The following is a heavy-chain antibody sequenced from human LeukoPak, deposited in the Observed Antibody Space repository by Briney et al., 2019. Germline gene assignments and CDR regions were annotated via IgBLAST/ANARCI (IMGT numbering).Heavy chain of an antibody. CDR3: ARDLRSAARRHSNWFDP. J-gene: IGHJ5*02. V-gene: IGHV4-59*12. Sequence: PSETLSLTCTVSGGSISNYYWSWIRQPPGKGLEWIGYIHYSGSTNNNPSLKSRVTISVDTSKNQFSLRLTSVTAADTAVYYCARDLRSAARRHSNWFDPWGQGTLVTVSS. CDR2: IHYSGST. CDR1: GGSISNYY. D-gene: IGHD6-6*01.